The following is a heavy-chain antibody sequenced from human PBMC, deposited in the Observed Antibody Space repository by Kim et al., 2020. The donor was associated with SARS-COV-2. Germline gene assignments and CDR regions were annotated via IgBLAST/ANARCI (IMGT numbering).Heavy chain of an antibody. CDR3: ARHRYSSSTDY. D-gene: IGHD6-13*01. CDR1: GGSISSSSYY. Sequence: SETLSLTCTVSGGSISSSSYYWGWIRQPPGKGLEWIGSIYYSGSTYYNPSLKSRVTISVDTSKNQFSLKLSSVTAADTAVYYCARHRYSSSTDYWGQGTLVTVSS. J-gene: IGHJ4*02. CDR2: IYYSGST. V-gene: IGHV4-39*01.